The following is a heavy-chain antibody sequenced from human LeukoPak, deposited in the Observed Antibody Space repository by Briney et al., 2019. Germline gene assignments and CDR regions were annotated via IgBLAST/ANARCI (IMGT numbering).Heavy chain of an antibody. V-gene: IGHV4-4*07. CDR1: GGSISSYY. D-gene: IGHD2-21*02. J-gene: IGHJ4*02. CDR2: IYTSGST. CDR3: ARDLYGGDPLDY. Sequence: SEILSLTCTVSGGSISSYYWSWIRQPAGKGLEWIGRIYTSGSTNYNPSLKSRVTISVDTSKNQFSLKLSSVTAADTAVYYCARDLYGGDPLDYWGQGTLVTVSS.